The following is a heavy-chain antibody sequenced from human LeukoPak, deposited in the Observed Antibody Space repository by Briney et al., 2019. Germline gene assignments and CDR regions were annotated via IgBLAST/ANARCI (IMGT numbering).Heavy chain of an antibody. CDR1: GGTFSSYA. J-gene: IGHJ4*02. CDR3: AIQRGGVRFAFDY. Sequence: SVKVSCKASGGTFSSYAISWVRQAPGQGLEWMGGIISIFGTANYAQKFQGRVTITADESTSTAYMELSSLRSEDTAVYYCAIQRGGVRFAFDYWGQGTLVTVSS. D-gene: IGHD3-10*01. CDR2: IISIFGTA. V-gene: IGHV1-69*01.